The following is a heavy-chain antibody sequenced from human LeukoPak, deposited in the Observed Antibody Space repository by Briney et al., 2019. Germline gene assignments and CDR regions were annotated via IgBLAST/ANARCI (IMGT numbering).Heavy chain of an antibody. CDR1: GFTFDDYA. D-gene: IGHD5-24*01. CDR3: ARDVGIRMATSDLAFDY. CDR2: IWYDGSNK. J-gene: IGHJ4*02. Sequence: GGSLRLSCAASGFTFDDYAMHWVRQAPGKGLEWVAVIWYDGSNKYYADSVKGRFTISRDNSKNTLYLQMNSLRAEDTAVYYCARDVGIRMATSDLAFDYWGQGTLVTVSS. V-gene: IGHV3-33*08.